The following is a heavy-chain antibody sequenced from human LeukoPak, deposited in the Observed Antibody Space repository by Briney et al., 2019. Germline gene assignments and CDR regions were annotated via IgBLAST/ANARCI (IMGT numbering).Heavy chain of an antibody. CDR1: GFTFDDYA. CDR3: AKDIGGYDSTFDY. D-gene: IGHD5-12*01. Sequence: HTGGSLRLSCAASGFTFDDYAMHWVRQAPGKGLEWVSGISWNSGSIGYADSVKGRFTISRDNAKNSLYLQMNSLRAEDTALYYCAKDIGGYDSTFDYWGQGTLVTVSS. J-gene: IGHJ4*02. CDR2: ISWNSGSI. V-gene: IGHV3-9*01.